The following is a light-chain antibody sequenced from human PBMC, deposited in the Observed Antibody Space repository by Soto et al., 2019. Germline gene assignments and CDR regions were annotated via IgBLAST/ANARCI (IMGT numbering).Light chain of an antibody. CDR1: SGHSSYA. CDR3: QTWGTGIYWV. J-gene: IGLJ3*02. CDR2: LNSDGSH. Sequence: QSVLTQSHSASASLGASVKLTCTLSSGHSSYAIAWHQQQPEKGPRYLMKLNSDGSHSTGDGIPDRFSGSSSGAERYLTISGLQSEDEADYYCQTWGTGIYWVFGGGTMLAVL. V-gene: IGLV4-69*01.